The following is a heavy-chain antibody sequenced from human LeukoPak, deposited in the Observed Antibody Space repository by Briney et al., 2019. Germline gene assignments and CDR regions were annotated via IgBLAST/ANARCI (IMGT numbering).Heavy chain of an antibody. CDR1: GFTFSSYW. Sequence: GGSLRLSCAASGFTFSSYWMSWVRQAPGKGLEWVANIKQDGSERYYVDSVKGRFTISRDNAKNSLYLQMNSLRAEDTAVYYCARSRTYSSGLFFDYWGQGTLVTVSS. J-gene: IGHJ4*02. CDR2: IKQDGSER. CDR3: ARSRTYSSGLFFDY. V-gene: IGHV3-7*01. D-gene: IGHD6-19*01.